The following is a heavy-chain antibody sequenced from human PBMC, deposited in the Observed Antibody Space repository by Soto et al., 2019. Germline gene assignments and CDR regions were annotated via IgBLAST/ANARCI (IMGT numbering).Heavy chain of an antibody. CDR3: ARMTGVGYCSGGSCNTYYYYGMDV. CDR2: IDPSDSYT. D-gene: IGHD2-15*01. V-gene: IGHV5-10-1*01. CDR1: GYSFTSYW. J-gene: IGHJ6*02. Sequence: GESLKISCKGSGYSFTSYWISWVRQMPGKGLEWMGRIDPSDSYTNYSPSFQGHVTISADKSISTAYLQWSSLKASDTAMYYCARMTGVGYCSGGSCNTYYYYGMDVWGQGTTVTVSS.